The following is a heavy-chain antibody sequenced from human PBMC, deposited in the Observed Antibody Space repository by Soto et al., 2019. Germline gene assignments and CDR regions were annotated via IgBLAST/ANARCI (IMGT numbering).Heavy chain of an antibody. CDR1: GGSISSGSYY. CDR2: FSYSGST. D-gene: IGHD5-18*01. Sequence: SETLSLTCTVSGGSISSGSYYWDWIRQPPGKGLEWIGSFSYSGSTYYNPSLKSRVTISVDTSNNHFSLRLSSVTAADTAVYYCARQLGYCDDYFVGSYYFDDWGQGTLVTVSS. V-gene: IGHV4-39*01. CDR3: ARQLGYCDDYFVGSYYFDD. J-gene: IGHJ4*02.